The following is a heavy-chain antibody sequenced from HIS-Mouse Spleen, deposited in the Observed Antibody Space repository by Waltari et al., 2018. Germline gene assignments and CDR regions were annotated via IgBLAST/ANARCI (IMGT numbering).Heavy chain of an antibody. CDR2: IYYSGST. CDR1: GGSISISSYY. CDR3: ARDFDGSYYYFDY. V-gene: IGHV4-39*07. D-gene: IGHD1-26*01. J-gene: IGHJ4*02. Sequence: QLQLQESGPGLVNPSETLSRTCPVSGGSISISSYYWGLLRQPPGKGLEWIGSIYYSGSTYYNPSLKSRVTISVDTSKNQFSLKLSSVTAADTAVYYCARDFDGSYYYFDYWGQGTLVTVSS.